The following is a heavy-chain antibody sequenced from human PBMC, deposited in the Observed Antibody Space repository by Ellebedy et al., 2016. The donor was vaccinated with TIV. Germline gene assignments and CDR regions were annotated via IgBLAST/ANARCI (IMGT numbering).Heavy chain of an antibody. Sequence: GGSLRLSCAASGFTFMNYAVSWVRQAPGKGLEWVSTISGSAGMTYYADSVKGRFTISRDNSKNTLYLQMNSLRAEDTAVYYCARVEGYCSGGSCYSAHLFDYWGQGTLVTVSS. CDR3: ARVEGYCSGGSCYSAHLFDY. CDR2: ISGSAGMT. CDR1: GFTFMNYA. J-gene: IGHJ4*02. V-gene: IGHV3-23*01. D-gene: IGHD2-15*01.